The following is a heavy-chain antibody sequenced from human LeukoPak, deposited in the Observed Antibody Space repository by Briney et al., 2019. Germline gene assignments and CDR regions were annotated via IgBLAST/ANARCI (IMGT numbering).Heavy chain of an antibody. CDR2: IRNKANSYAT. Sequence: GGSLRLSCATSGFTLSDHYIDWVRQAPGKGLEWVGRIRNKANSYATEYAASVKGRFTISRDDSQNSLYLQMNSLKTEDTAVYYCTRSYCSSTNCYGLDYFDYWGQGTLVTVSS. V-gene: IGHV3-72*01. D-gene: IGHD2-2*01. CDR1: GFTLSDHY. CDR3: TRSYCSSTNCYGLDYFDY. J-gene: IGHJ4*02.